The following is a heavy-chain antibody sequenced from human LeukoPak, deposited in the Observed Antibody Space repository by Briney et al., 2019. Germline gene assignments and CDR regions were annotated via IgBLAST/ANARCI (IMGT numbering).Heavy chain of an antibody. CDR3: ARGPDIVVVPAFYWYFDL. D-gene: IGHD2-2*01. Sequence: PSETLSLTCTVSGGSISSYYWSWIRQPPGKGLEWIGYIYYSGSTNYNPSLKSRVTISVDTSKNQFSLKLSSVTAADTAVYYCARGPDIVVVPAFYWYFDLWGRGTLVTVSS. CDR2: IYYSGST. CDR1: GGSISSYY. J-gene: IGHJ2*01. V-gene: IGHV4-59*01.